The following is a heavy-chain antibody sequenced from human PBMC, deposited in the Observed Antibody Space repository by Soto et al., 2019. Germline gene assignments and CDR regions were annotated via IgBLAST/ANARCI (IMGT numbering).Heavy chain of an antibody. V-gene: IGHV3-33*01. D-gene: IGHD2-15*01. CDR3: ARDLVVVVAATKYYYYYGMDV. J-gene: IGHJ6*02. Sequence: PGGSLRLSCAASGFTFSSYGMHWVRQAPGKGLEWVAVIWYDGSNKYYADSVKGRFTISRDNSKNTLYLQMNSLRAEDTAVYYCARDLVVVVAATKYYYYYGMDVWGQGTTVTVSS. CDR2: IWYDGSNK. CDR1: GFTFSSYG.